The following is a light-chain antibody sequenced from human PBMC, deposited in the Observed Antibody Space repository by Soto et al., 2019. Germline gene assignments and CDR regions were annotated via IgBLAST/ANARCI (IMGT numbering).Light chain of an antibody. Sequence: EIVLTQSPGTLSLSPGERATLSCRASQSVSSSYLAWYQQKPGQAPRLLIYNAFNRATGIPDRFSGSGSGTDCTLTISRLEPEDFAVYYCQQYGSSPGTFGGGTKVEIK. J-gene: IGKJ4*01. CDR2: NAF. CDR1: QSVSSSY. CDR3: QQYGSSPGT. V-gene: IGKV3-20*01.